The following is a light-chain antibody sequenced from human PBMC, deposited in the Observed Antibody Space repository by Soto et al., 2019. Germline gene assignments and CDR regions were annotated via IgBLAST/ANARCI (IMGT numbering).Light chain of an antibody. J-gene: IGKJ1*01. CDR1: QSISKN. CDR2: SAS. V-gene: IGKV3-15*01. Sequence: EIVLVQSPGTLSLSPGERATLSCRASQSISKNYLAWYQQKPGQAPRLLIHSASTRATGIPARFSGSGSGTEFTLTISSLQSEDFAVYYCQQYHNWPWTFGQGTEVEIK. CDR3: QQYHNWPWT.